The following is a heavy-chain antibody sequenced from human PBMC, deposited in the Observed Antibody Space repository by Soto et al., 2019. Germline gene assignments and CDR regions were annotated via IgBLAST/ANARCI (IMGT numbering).Heavy chain of an antibody. D-gene: IGHD6-19*01. V-gene: IGHV4-59*01. J-gene: IGHJ4*02. CDR2: IYYSGST. Sequence: SEPLSLTCSVSGGSISYYYWSWIRQPPGKGLERIGYIYYSGSTNYNPSLKSRVTISVDTSKNQFSLKLSSVTAADTAVYYCARLGNPVAAFDYWGQGILVTVSS. CDR3: ARLGNPVAAFDY. CDR1: GGSISYYY.